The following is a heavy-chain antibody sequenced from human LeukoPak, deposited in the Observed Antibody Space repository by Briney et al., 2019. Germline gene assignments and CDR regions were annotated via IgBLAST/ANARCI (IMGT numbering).Heavy chain of an antibody. Sequence: PSETLSLTCTVSGGSISSYYWSWIRQTPGKGLEWIGDIYYSGSTNYNPSLKSRVTISVDTSKNQFSLKLSSVTAADTAVYYCARLPRCSSTSCPIAFDYWGQGTLVTVSS. J-gene: IGHJ4*02. D-gene: IGHD2-2*01. CDR2: IYYSGST. CDR1: GGSISSYY. V-gene: IGHV4-59*08. CDR3: ARLPRCSSTSCPIAFDY.